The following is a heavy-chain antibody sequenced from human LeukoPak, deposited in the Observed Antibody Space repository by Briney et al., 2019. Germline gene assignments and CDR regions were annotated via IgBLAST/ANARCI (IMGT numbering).Heavy chain of an antibody. J-gene: IGHJ6*02. CDR1: GGSISSYY. D-gene: IGHD3-9*01. CDR2: INHSGST. CDR3: ARTPYTRYYDILTGYSPYGMDV. V-gene: IGHV4-34*01. Sequence: PSETLSLTCTVSGGSISSYYWSWLRQPPGKGLEWIGEINHSGSTNYNPSLKSRVTISVDTSKNQFSLKLSSVTAADTAVYYCARTPYTRYYDILTGYSPYGMDVWGQGTTITVSS.